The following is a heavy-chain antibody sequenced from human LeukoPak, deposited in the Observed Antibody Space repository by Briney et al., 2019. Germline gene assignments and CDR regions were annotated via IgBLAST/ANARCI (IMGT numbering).Heavy chain of an antibody. Sequence: PGGSLKLSCAASGFTFSGSAMHWVRQASGKGLEWVGRIRSKANSYATAYAASVKGRFTISRDDSKNTAYLQMNSLKTEDTAVYYCTTDHISGGDDAFDIWGQGTMVTVSS. V-gene: IGHV3-73*01. J-gene: IGHJ3*02. CDR3: TTDHISGGDDAFDI. CDR1: GFTFSGSA. D-gene: IGHD3-10*01. CDR2: IRSKANSYAT.